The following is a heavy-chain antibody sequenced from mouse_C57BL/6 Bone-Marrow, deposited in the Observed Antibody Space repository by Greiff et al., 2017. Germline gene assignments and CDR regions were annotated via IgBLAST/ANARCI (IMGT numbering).Heavy chain of an antibody. V-gene: IGHV5-4*01. Sequence: EVKLMESGGGLVKPGGSLKLSCAASGFTFSSYAMSWVRQTPEKRLEWVATISDGGSYTYYPDNVKGRFTISRDNAKNNLYLQMSHLKSEETAMYYCARDPFFFDYWGQGTTLTVSS. CDR1: GFTFSSYA. CDR3: ARDPFFFDY. CDR2: ISDGGSYT. J-gene: IGHJ2*01.